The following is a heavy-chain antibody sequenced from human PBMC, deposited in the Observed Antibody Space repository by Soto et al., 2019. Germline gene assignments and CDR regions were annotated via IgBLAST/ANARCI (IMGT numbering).Heavy chain of an antibody. V-gene: IGHV3-23*01. CDR1: GFTFSSHA. CDR3: ARDLWWYLH. Sequence: ESGGGLVQPGGALRLSCAASGFTFSSHAMSWVRQAPGKGLEWVSSISAGGDGAYYADSVKGRFTISRANSNNTLYLQMNSLRTEDTAVYYCARDLWWYLHWGQGTLVTVSS. CDR2: ISAGGDGA. J-gene: IGHJ4*02. D-gene: IGHD2-15*01.